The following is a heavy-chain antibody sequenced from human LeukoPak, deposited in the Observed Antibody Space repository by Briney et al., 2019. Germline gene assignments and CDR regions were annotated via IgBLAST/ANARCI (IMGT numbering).Heavy chain of an antibody. J-gene: IGHJ4*02. V-gene: IGHV3-48*04. CDR1: GFTFSAYA. CDR3: ARVRYDSGWYDY. D-gene: IGHD6-19*01. Sequence: GGSLRLSCAASGFTFSAYAMAWVRQAPGKGLECVSHITTGGSSTFHADSVKGRFTISRDNAKNSLYLQMNSLRGEDTAVYYCARVRYDSGWYDYWGQGALVTVSS. CDR2: ITTGGSST.